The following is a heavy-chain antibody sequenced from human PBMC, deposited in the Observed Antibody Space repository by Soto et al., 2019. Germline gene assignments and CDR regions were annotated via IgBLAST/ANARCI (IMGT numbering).Heavy chain of an antibody. CDR1: GGSISSGGYY. J-gene: IGHJ6*02. CDR3: ARDLQVTGTYYYGMDV. D-gene: IGHD1-7*01. Sequence: QVQLQESAPGLVKPSQTLSLTCTVSGGSISSGGYYWSWIRQHPGKGLEWFGYIYYSGSTYYNPSLKGRGTVSVDTPKNLFSRKLSSVTAADTAVYYCARDLQVTGTYYYGMDVWGQGTTVTVSS. V-gene: IGHV4-31*03. CDR2: IYYSGST.